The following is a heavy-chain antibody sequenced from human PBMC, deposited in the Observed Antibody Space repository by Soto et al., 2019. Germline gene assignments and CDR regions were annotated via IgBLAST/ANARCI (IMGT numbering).Heavy chain of an antibody. D-gene: IGHD3-10*01. CDR1: GGTFSSYA. CDR2: IIPIFGTA. V-gene: IGHV1-69*13. Sequence: SVKVSCKASGGTFSSYAISWVRQAPGQGLEWMGGIIPIFGTANYAQKFQGRVTITADESTSTAYMELSSLRSEDTAVYYCARDRGWITMVRDPQNYYYYGMDVWGQGTTVTVS. CDR3: ARDRGWITMVRDPQNYYYYGMDV. J-gene: IGHJ6*02.